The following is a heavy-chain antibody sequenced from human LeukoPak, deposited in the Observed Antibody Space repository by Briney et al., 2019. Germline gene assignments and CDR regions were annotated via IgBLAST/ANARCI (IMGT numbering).Heavy chain of an antibody. D-gene: IGHD3-9*01. CDR1: GFTFSEAW. CDR3: ALGLVTDY. Sequence: PGGSLRLSCAASGFTFSEAWMSWVRQAPGKGLEWVSVIYSGGSTYYADSVKGRFTISRDNSKNTLYLQMNSLRVEDTAVYYCALGLVTDYWGQGTLVTVSS. J-gene: IGHJ4*02. CDR2: IYSGGST. V-gene: IGHV3-66*01.